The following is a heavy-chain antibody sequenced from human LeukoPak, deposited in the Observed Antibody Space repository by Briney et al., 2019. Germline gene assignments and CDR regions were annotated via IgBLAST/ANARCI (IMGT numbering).Heavy chain of an antibody. J-gene: IGHJ4*02. CDR2: IYYSGST. CDR1: GGSISGSSYY. CDR3: ARDGYSSGWYFDY. V-gene: IGHV4-39*07. Sequence: PSETLSLTCTVSGGSISGSSYYWGWIRQPPGKGLEWIGSIYYSGSTYYNPSLKSRVTMSVDTSKNQFSLKLSSVTAADTAVYYCARDGYSSGWYFDYWGQGTLVTVSS. D-gene: IGHD6-25*01.